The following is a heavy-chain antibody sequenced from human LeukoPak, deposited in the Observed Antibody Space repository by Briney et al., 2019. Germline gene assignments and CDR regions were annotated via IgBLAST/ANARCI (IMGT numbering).Heavy chain of an antibody. J-gene: IGHJ5*02. CDR1: GFTFSSYS. CDR3: QAEGGIRYFDWLSPDNWFDP. Sequence: PGGSLRLSCAASGFTFSSYSMNWVRQAPGKGLEWVSSISSSSSYIYYADSVKGRFTISRDNAKNSLYLQMNSLRAEDTAVYFFQAEGGIRYFDWLSPDNWFDPWGQGTLVTVSS. D-gene: IGHD3-9*01. V-gene: IGHV3-21*01. CDR2: ISSSSSYI.